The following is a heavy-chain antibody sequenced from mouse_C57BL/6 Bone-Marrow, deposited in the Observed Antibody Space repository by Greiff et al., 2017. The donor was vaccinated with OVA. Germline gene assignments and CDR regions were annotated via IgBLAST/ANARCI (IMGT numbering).Heavy chain of an antibody. CDR2: IRSKSNNYAT. Sequence: GGGLVQPKGSLKLSCAASGFSFNTYAMNWVRQAPGKGLEWVARIRSKSNNYATYYADSVKDRFTISRDDSESMLYLQMNNLKTEDTAMYYCVKGYSNSWFAYWGQGTLVTVSA. V-gene: IGHV10-1*01. D-gene: IGHD2-5*01. CDR3: VKGYSNSWFAY. CDR1: GFSFNTYA. J-gene: IGHJ3*01.